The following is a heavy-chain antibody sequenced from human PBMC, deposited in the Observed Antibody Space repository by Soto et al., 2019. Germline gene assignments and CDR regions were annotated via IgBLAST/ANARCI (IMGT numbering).Heavy chain of an antibody. V-gene: IGHV3-7*03. Sequence: GSLRLSCAASGFTFSSYWMSWVRQAPGKGLEWVANIKQDGSEKYYVDSVKGRFTISRDNAKNSLYLQMNSLRAEDTAVYYCARAAYYDFWSGYSTPTDYWGQGTLVTVSS. D-gene: IGHD3-3*01. CDR1: GFTFSSYW. CDR3: ARAAYYDFWSGYSTPTDY. J-gene: IGHJ4*02. CDR2: IKQDGSEK.